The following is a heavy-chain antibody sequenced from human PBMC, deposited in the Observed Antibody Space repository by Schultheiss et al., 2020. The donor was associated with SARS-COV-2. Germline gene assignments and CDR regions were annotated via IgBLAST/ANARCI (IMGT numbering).Heavy chain of an antibody. J-gene: IGHJ4*02. CDR3: ARGDFWSGYPPDY. D-gene: IGHD3-3*01. V-gene: IGHV1-69*02. Sequence: SVKVSCKASGGTFSSYTISWVRQAPGQGLEWMGRIIPILGIANYAQKFQGRVTITADKSTSTAYMELSSLRSEDTAVYYCARGDFWSGYPPDYWGQGTLVTVSS. CDR1: GGTFSSYT. CDR2: IIPILGIA.